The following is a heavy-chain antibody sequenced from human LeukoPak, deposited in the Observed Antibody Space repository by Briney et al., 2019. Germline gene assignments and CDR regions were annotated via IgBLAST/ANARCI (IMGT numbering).Heavy chain of an antibody. V-gene: IGHV4-39*07. CDR3: AKIYQDSCAYHCAPDY. Sequence: SETLSLTCTVSGGSISSGTYYWGWIRQPPGKGLEWIATIHYSGDTYYNPSLKSRVTISVDTSKNQFSLKLSSVTAADTAVYYCAKIYQDSCAYHCAPDYWGQGTLVTVSS. D-gene: IGHD3-22*01. CDR1: GGSISSGTYY. CDR2: IHYSGDT. J-gene: IGHJ4*02.